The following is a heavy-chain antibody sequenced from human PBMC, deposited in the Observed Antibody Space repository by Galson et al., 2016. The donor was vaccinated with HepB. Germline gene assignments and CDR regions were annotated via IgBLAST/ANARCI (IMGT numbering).Heavy chain of an antibody. D-gene: IGHD3-10*01. V-gene: IGHV3-7*01. CDR2: VKQDGSYQ. CDR1: DFTVNSHY. J-gene: IGHJ4*02. Sequence: SLRLSCAASDFTVNSHYLTWVRQAPGKGLECVANVKQDGSYQYYADSVKGRFTISRDNAENSLYLQMNSLRAEDTAVYYCARDSSYKNDYWGQGTLLTVSS. CDR3: ARDSSYKNDY.